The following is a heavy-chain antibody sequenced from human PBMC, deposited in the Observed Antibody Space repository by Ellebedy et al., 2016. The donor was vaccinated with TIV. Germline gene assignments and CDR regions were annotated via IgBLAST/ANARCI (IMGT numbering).Heavy chain of an antibody. J-gene: IGHJ4*02. CDR2: LAYDGSNK. D-gene: IGHD6-19*01. CDR3: IPHFTVAYGDPNFDY. Sequence: GESLKISCAASGFTFSSHGMHWVRQAPGKGLEWVAVLAYDGSNKYYADSVKGRFTISRDNSKNTLYLQMNSLRVEDTAVYYCIPHFTVAYGDPNFDYWGQGTRVTVSS. V-gene: IGHV3-30*03. CDR1: GFTFSSHG.